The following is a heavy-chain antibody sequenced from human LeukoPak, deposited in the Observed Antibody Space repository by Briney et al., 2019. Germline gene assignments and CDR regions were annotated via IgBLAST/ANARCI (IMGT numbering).Heavy chain of an antibody. CDR2: ISGSGGST. Sequence: GGSLRLSCAASGFTFSSYAMSWVRQAPGKGLEWVSGISGSGGSTYYADSVKGRFTISRDSSKSTLYLQMNSLRAEDTAIYYCAKDVDIDIGIYSDYWGQGTLVTVSS. CDR3: AKDVDIDIGIYSDY. J-gene: IGHJ4*02. V-gene: IGHV3-23*01. CDR1: GFTFSSYA. D-gene: IGHD5-12*01.